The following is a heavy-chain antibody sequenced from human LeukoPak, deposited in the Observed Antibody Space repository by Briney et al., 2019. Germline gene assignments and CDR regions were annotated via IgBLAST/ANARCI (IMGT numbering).Heavy chain of an antibody. V-gene: IGHV4-59*01. D-gene: IGHD2-15*01. Sequence: SETLSLTCTVSGGSISSYYWSWIRQPPGKGLEWFGYIYYSRSTNYNPSLKSRVTISVDTSKNQFSLKLSSVTAADTAVYYCAKGGSPTYYYYGMDVWGQGTTVTVSS. CDR2: IYYSRST. J-gene: IGHJ6*02. CDR3: AKGGSPTYYYYGMDV. CDR1: GGSISSYY.